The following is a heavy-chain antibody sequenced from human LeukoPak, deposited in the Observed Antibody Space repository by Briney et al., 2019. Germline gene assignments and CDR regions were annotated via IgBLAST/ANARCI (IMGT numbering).Heavy chain of an antibody. CDR2: INPNSGGT. CDR3: ARHVGYGEGFDP. CDR1: GYTFTGYY. Sequence: ASVKVSCKASGYTFTGYYMHWVRQAPGQGLEWMGWINPNSGGTNYAQKFQGRVTMTRDTSISTAYLQWSSLKASDTAMYYCARHVGYGEGFDPWGQGTLVTVSS. V-gene: IGHV1-2*02. D-gene: IGHD4-17*01. J-gene: IGHJ5*02.